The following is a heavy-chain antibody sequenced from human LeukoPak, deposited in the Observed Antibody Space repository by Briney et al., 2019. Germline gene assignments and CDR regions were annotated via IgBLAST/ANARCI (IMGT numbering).Heavy chain of an antibody. D-gene: IGHD3-9*01. V-gene: IGHV1-46*01. CDR3: ARDLTAGVNYDILTGLDY. CDR2: ISPSGGST. CDR1: GYTFTSYY. Sequence: ASVKVSCKASGYTFTSYYMHWVRQAPGQGLEWMGIISPSGGSTSYAQKFQGRVTMTRDTSTSTVYMELSSLRSEDTAVYYCARDLTAGVNYDILTGLDYWGQGTLVTVSS. J-gene: IGHJ4*02.